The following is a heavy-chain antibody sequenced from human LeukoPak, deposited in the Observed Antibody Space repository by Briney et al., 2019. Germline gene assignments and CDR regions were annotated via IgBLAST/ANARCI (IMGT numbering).Heavy chain of an antibody. Sequence: GGSLRLSCAASGFTFSSYDMHWVRRAPGKGLEWVSAISGSGLSPYYAGAVKGRFTISRDNSKNTLYLQMNSLRAEDTAVYYCAKGSQSSSWNFDYWGQGTLVTVSS. CDR2: ISGSGLSP. D-gene: IGHD6-13*01. V-gene: IGHV3-23*01. J-gene: IGHJ4*02. CDR3: AKGSQSSSWNFDY. CDR1: GFTFSSYD.